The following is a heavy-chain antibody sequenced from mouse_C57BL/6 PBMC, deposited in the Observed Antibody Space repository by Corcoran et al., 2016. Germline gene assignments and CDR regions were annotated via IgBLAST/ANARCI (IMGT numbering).Heavy chain of an antibody. V-gene: IGHV1-80*01. Sequence: QVQLQQSGAELVKPGASVKISCKASGYAFSSYWMNWVKQRPGKGLEWIGQIYPGDGDTNYNGKFKGKATLTADKSSSTAYMQLSSLTSEDSAVYFCARSITTVRFDYWGQGTTLTVSS. CDR3: ARSITTVRFDY. CDR1: GYAFSSYW. CDR2: IYPGDGDT. D-gene: IGHD1-1*01. J-gene: IGHJ2*01.